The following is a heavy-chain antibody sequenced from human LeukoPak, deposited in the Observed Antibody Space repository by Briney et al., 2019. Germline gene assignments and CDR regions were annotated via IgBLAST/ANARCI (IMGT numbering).Heavy chain of an antibody. CDR1: GFTFSSSA. CDR2: ISGSGVIT. J-gene: IGHJ3*02. CDR3: ANQGNMVRAVTPDVFDI. V-gene: IGHV3-23*01. Sequence: GGALRLSCAASGFTFSSSAMSCVREALGKGLEWGSAISGSGVITYYADSVKGWFTISRDNSKNTLYLQMNSLSAEDTAVYYSANQGNMVRAVTPDVFDIWGQGIMVTASS. D-gene: IGHD3-10*01.